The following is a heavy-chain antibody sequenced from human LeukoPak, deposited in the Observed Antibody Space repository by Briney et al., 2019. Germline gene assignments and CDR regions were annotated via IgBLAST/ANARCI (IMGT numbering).Heavy chain of an antibody. J-gene: IGHJ4*02. V-gene: IGHV3-69-1*01. Sequence: GGSLRLSCAASGFTLSGYSMNWVRQAPGKGLEWVSHISIGGTIYYADSVRGRFRISRDDARDSLYLQMNSLRAEDTAVYYCVRLRRNIWGQGTLVTVSS. D-gene: IGHD1/OR15-1a*01. CDR2: ISIGGTI. CDR3: VRLRRNI. CDR1: GFTLSGYS.